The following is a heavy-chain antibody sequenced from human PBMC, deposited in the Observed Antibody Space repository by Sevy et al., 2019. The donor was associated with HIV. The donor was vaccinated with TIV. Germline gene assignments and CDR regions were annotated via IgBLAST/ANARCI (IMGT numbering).Heavy chain of an antibody. Sequence: SETLSLTCTLSGASMSGYYWSWIRQPPGKGLEWIGYIYDTVDTNFNPSLKSRVTISQDTSKTQFSLSLSSVNTADTAVYYCARGRSNFRYWSQGTLVTVSS. J-gene: IGHJ4*02. CDR1: GASMSGYY. CDR3: ARGRSNFRY. D-gene: IGHD1-1*01. CDR2: IYDTVDT. V-gene: IGHV4-59*13.